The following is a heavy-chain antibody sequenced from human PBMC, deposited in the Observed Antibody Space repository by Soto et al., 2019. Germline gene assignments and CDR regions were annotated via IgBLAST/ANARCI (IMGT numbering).Heavy chain of an antibody. V-gene: IGHV6-1*01. CDR2: AYYRSKWYN. D-gene: IGHD6-19*01. CDR1: GDSVSSNSAA. J-gene: IGHJ6*02. Sequence: PSQTLSLTCAISGDSVSSNSAAWNWIRQSPSRGLEWLGRAYYRSKWYNDYAVSVKSRITINPDTSKNQFSLQLNSVTPEDTAVYYCARVAVAGLYYYYYYGMDVWGQGTTVTV. CDR3: ARVAVAGLYYYYYYGMDV.